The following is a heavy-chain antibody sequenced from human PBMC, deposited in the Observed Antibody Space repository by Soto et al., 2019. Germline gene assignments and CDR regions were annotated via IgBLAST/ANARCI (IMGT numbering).Heavy chain of an antibody. CDR1: GGSFSGYY. J-gene: IGHJ4*02. V-gene: IGHV4-34*01. CDR3: ARGRLPFDY. D-gene: IGHD4-17*01. Sequence: QVQLQQWGAGLLKPSETLSITCAVSGGSFSGYYWSWMRQPPGKGLEWNWEINHSGSTNYNPSLKSRVTISVDTSKNQFSLKLSFVTAADTAVYYCARGRLPFDYWGQGTLVTVSS. CDR2: INHSGST.